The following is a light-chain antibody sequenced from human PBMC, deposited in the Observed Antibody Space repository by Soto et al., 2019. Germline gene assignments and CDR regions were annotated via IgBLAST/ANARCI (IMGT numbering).Light chain of an antibody. CDR2: GAS. J-gene: IGKJ1*01. CDR3: QQYGSSPQT. CDR1: ESISSSY. Sequence: EILLTQSPDTLSLSPGERATLSCRATESISSSYLAWYQQKPGQAPRLLIYGASSRATGIPDRFSGSGSGTDFTLTISRLEPEDFAVYYCQQYGSSPQTFGQGTKVDIK. V-gene: IGKV3-20*01.